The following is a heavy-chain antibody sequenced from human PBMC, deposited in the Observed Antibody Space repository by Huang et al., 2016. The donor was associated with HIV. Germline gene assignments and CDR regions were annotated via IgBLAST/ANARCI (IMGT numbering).Heavy chain of an antibody. Sequence: QVQLVQSGAEVKNPGASVRVSCKASGYTFTDSNIHGVRQAPGQGLEWMGWINPKRGGTIYAQRFQGRITMTRDTTISTVHMDLRRIQSDDTAVYFCARDWSFGSSTSPADWGQGTLVTVSS. D-gene: IGHD6-6*01. CDR3: ARDWSFGSSTSPAD. J-gene: IGHJ4*02. V-gene: IGHV1-2*02. CDR1: GYTFTDSN. CDR2: INPKRGGT.